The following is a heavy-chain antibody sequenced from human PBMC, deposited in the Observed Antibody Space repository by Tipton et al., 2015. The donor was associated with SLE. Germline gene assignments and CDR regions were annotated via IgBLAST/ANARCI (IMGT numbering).Heavy chain of an antibody. J-gene: IGHJ3*02. Sequence: TLSLTCAVSGYSIRSGYYWGWIRQPPGTGLAWIGSIYHIGSTYYNPSLKSRVTISVDTSKNQFSLKLSSVTAADTAVYYCARDAPTYYYDGANAFDIWGQGTMVTVSS. CDR1: GYSIRSGYY. CDR3: ARDAPTYYYDGANAFDI. CDR2: IYHIGST. D-gene: IGHD3-22*01. V-gene: IGHV4-38-2*02.